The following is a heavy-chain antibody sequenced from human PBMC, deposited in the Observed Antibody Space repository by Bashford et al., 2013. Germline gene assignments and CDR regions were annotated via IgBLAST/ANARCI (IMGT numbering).Heavy chain of an antibody. CDR3: AKVQRFWRSSYTTPDY. D-gene: IGHD6-13*01. V-gene: IGHV3-23*01. J-gene: IGHJ4*02. CDR1: GFTFSSYA. CDR2: ISGSGGST. Sequence: GGSLRLSCAASGFTFSSYAMSWVRQAPGKGLEWVSAISGSGGSTYYADSVKGRFTISRDNSKNTLYLQMNSLRAEDTAVYYCAKVQRFWRSSYTTPDYWGQGTLGHRLL.